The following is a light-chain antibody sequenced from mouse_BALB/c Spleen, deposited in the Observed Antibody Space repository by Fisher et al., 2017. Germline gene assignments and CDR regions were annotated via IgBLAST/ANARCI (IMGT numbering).Light chain of an antibody. V-gene: IGKV4-50*01. CDR2: YTS. CDR1: SSVSY. Sequence: DIVLTQSPAILSASPGEKVTMTCRASSSVSYMYWYQQKSDASPKLWIYYTSKLASGVPARFSGSGSGTSYSLTIGTMEAEDAATYYCHQYHRSPRTFGGGTKLEIK. J-gene: IGKJ1*01. CDR3: HQYHRSPRT.